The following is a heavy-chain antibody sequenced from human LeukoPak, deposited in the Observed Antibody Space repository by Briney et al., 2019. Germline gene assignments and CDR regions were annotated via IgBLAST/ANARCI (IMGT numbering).Heavy chain of an antibody. V-gene: IGHV4-39*01. CDR2: IYYSGST. J-gene: IGHJ4*02. CDR3: ARHKHYDSSGYYYEAAPGDARGGFDY. D-gene: IGHD3-22*01. Sequence: SETLSLTCTVSGGSISSSSYYWGWIRQPPGKGLEWIGSIYYSGSTYYNPSLKSRVTISVDTSRNQFSLKLSSVTAADTAVYYCARHKHYDSSGYYYEAAPGDARGGFDYWGQGTLVTVSS. CDR1: GGSISSSSYY.